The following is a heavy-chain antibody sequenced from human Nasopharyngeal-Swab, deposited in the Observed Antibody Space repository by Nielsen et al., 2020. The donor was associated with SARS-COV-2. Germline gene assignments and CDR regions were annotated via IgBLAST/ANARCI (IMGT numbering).Heavy chain of an antibody. V-gene: IGHV3-30-3*01. J-gene: IGHJ3*02. CDR2: ISYDGSNK. CDR1: GFTFSSYA. D-gene: IGHD6-13*01. Sequence: GGSLRLSCAASGFTFSSYAMHWVRQAPGKGLEWVAVISYDGSNKYYADSVKCRFTISRDNSKNTLYLQMNSLRAEDTAVYYCARVAAAADAFDIWGQGTMVTVSS. CDR3: ARVAAAADAFDI.